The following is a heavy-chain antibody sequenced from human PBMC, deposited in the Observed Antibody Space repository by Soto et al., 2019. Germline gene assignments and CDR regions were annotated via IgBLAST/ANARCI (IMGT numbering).Heavy chain of an antibody. J-gene: IGHJ4*02. CDR2: IIYDGSNK. D-gene: IGHD5-12*01. CDR3: AAELGNTGYDGHDY. CDR1: GLTFSRYA. V-gene: IGHV3-30*04. Sequence: QVQLVESGGGVVQPGRSLRLFCAASGLTFSRYAMHWVRQAPGKGLEWVAVIIYDGSNKHYADSVQGRFTISRDNSKNTLYLQMNSLRAEDTAVYYCAAELGNTGYDGHDYWGQGTLVTVSS.